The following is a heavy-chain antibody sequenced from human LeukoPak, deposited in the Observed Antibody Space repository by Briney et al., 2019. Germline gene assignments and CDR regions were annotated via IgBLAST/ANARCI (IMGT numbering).Heavy chain of an antibody. Sequence: SETLSLTCTVSGGSISSRPYYWGWVRQPPGKGLEWIGSISYSGSVHYNPSLKSRVTISVDTSKNQFSLKLSSVTAADTAVYYCARDQGSSWYSLWGQGTLVTVSS. CDR1: GGSISSRPYY. CDR2: ISYSGSV. CDR3: ARDQGSSWYSL. J-gene: IGHJ4*02. D-gene: IGHD6-13*01. V-gene: IGHV4-39*07.